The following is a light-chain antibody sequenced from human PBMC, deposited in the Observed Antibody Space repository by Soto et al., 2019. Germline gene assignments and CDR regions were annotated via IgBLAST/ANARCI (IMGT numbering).Light chain of an antibody. V-gene: IGKV3-11*01. Sequence: ETVLTQSPATLSLSPGQRATLSCRASQSVVSYLAWYQQKPGQAPRLLIYDASNRATGVPARFSGSGSGTDFTLTIDSLEPEDFAVYYCHQYGTSPKTFGQGTKVDIK. CDR3: HQYGTSPKT. J-gene: IGKJ1*01. CDR1: QSVVSY. CDR2: DAS.